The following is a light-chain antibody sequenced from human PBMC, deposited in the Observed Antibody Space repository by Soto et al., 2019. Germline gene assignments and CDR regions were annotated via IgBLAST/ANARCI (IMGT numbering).Light chain of an antibody. V-gene: IGKV3-15*01. Sequence: EIVMTQSPATLSVSPGERATLSCRASQSVSSNLAWYQQKHGQAPRLLIYGASTRASGIPARFSGSGSGTEFTVTISGLQSVDFAVYYCQQYNNWFTFGPGTKLDIK. J-gene: IGKJ3*01. CDR1: QSVSSN. CDR3: QQYNNWFT. CDR2: GAS.